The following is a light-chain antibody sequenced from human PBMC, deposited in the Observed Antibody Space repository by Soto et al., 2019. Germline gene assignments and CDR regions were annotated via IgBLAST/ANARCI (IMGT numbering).Light chain of an antibody. CDR1: QNVNNN. V-gene: IGKV3-15*01. Sequence: IVMTQSPATLSVSPGERATLSCRASQNVNNNLAWYQQKPGQAPRLLIYGASSRATDIPARFSGSGSGTGFPLPITRLQSEDFAGYFLQQYNKWPPLYTFGQGTKLEIK. J-gene: IGKJ2*01. CDR3: QQYNKWPPLYT. CDR2: GAS.